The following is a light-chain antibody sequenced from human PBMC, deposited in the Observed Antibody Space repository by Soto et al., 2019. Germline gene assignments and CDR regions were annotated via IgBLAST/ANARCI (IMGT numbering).Light chain of an antibody. CDR2: SAS. CDR3: QQGYGTPYT. V-gene: IGKV1-39*01. Sequence: DIQMTQSPSSLSASVGDRVTVTCRASQSISNYLNWYQQKPGKAPKLLIYSASSLQSGVPSRFNGSGSRTDFTLTISSLQQEDSATYYCQQGYGTPYTFGQGTKVEIK. J-gene: IGKJ2*01. CDR1: QSISNY.